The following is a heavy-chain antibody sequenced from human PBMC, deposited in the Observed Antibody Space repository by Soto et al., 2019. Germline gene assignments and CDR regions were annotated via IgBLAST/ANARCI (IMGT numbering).Heavy chain of an antibody. V-gene: IGHV3-49*04. CDR3: TRDLSPPSSCGGDCYGMGV. D-gene: IGHD2-21*01. Sequence: PVGSLRLSCTASGFTFSDYAMSWVRQAPGKGLEWVGFIRSNAYGGTAEYAASVKGRFAISRDDSKSTAYLQMNSLKSEDTALYYCTRDLSPPSSCGGDCYGMGVWGQGTTVTVSS. CDR2: IRSNAYGGTA. J-gene: IGHJ6*02. CDR1: GFTFSDYA.